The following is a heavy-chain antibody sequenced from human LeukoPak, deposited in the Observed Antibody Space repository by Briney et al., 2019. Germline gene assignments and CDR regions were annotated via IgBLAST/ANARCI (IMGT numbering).Heavy chain of an antibody. CDR1: GFTFSSYA. V-gene: IGHV3-15*01. CDR3: TRDRGLLWPDAFDI. J-gene: IGHJ3*02. CDR2: IKSKTDGGTT. D-gene: IGHD3-10*01. Sequence: GGSLRLSCAASGFTFSSYAMSWVRQAPGKGLEWVGRIKSKTDGGTTDYAAPVKGRFTISRDGSKNTLYLQMNSLKTEDTAVYYCTRDRGLLWPDAFDIWGQGTMVTVSS.